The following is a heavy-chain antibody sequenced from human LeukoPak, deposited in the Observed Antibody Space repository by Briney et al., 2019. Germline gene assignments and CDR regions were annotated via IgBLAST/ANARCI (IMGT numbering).Heavy chain of an antibody. D-gene: IGHD5-18*01. V-gene: IGHV3-23*01. CDR3: AKVRTAIVDY. CDR1: GFTFSSYA. J-gene: IGHJ4*02. Sequence: GASLRLSCAASGFTFSSYAKSWVRQAPGKGLEWVSAISGSGGSTYYADSVKGRFTISRDNSKNTLYLQMNSLRAEDTAVYYCAKVRTAIVDYWGQGTLVTVSS. CDR2: ISGSGGST.